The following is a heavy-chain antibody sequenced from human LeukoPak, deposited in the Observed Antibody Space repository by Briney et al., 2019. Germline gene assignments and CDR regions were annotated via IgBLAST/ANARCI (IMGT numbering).Heavy chain of an antibody. CDR2: INWDSGRT. D-gene: IGHD6-13*01. V-gene: IGHV3-20*04. J-gene: IGHJ2*01. Sequence: GGSLRLSCAASGFTFDDFGMSWVRQAPGKGREWISGINWDSGRTQYAASVKGRFTISRDNAKNSVYLQMNSLRAEDTALYYCARDPSSSTYWYFDIWGRGTLVTVSS. CDR3: ARDPSSSTYWYFDI. CDR1: GFTFDDFG.